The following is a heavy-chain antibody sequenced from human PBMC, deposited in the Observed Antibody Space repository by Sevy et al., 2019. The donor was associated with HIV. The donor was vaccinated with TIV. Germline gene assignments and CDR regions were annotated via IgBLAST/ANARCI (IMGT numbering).Heavy chain of an antibody. V-gene: IGHV3-30*18. D-gene: IGHD4-17*01. J-gene: IGHJ4*02. CDR3: AKDHAVTTEWVVFDS. CDR1: GFAFTNYYA. Sequence: GGSLRLSCAASGFAFTNYYAMHWVRQAPGKGLEWVALILFDGASRNYADSVRVRFTISRDDSKNTVYLHMRGLRSEDTAVYFCAKDHAVTTEWVVFDSWGQGTLVTVSS. CDR2: ILFDGASR.